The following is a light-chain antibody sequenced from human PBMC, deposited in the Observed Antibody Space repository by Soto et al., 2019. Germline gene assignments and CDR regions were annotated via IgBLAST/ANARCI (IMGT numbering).Light chain of an antibody. CDR2: KVS. V-gene: IGLV2-14*01. Sequence: QSALTQPASVSGSPGQSITISCTGTSSDVGGYNYVSWFQQHPGKAPKLKIYKVSNRPSGVSNRFSDSKSGNTASLTISELQAEDEADYYCTSFTTISTWVFGGGTKVTVL. CDR3: TSFTTISTWV. J-gene: IGLJ3*02. CDR1: SSDVGGYNY.